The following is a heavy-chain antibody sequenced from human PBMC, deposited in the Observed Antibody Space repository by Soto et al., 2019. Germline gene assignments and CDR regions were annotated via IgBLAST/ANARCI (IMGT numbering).Heavy chain of an antibody. D-gene: IGHD2-15*01. CDR3: ARGRGRSPHHSGLYYYYYGMDV. CDR1: GGTFSSYA. CDR2: MNPNSGNT. V-gene: IGHV1-8*02. J-gene: IGHJ6*02. Sequence: GASVKVSCKASGGTFSSYAISWVRQATGQGLEWMEWMNPNSGNTGYAQKFQGRVTMTRNTSISTAYMELSSLRSEDTAVYYCARGRGRSPHHSGLYYYYYGMDVWGQGTTVTVSS.